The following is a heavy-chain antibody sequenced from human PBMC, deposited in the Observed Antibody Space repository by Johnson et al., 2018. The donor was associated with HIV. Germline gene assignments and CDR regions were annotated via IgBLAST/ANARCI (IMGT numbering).Heavy chain of an antibody. CDR1: GFTFSSYT. Sequence: QVQLVESGGGVVQPGGSLRLSCAASGFTFSSYTIHWVRQAPGKGLEWVSVIYSGGSTYYADSVKGRFTISRDNSKNTLYLQMNSLRAEDTAVYYCASPGTVVTGLAFDIWGQGTIVTVSS. CDR3: ASPGTVVTGLAFDI. V-gene: IGHV3-NL1*01. D-gene: IGHD4-23*01. J-gene: IGHJ3*02. CDR2: IYSGGST.